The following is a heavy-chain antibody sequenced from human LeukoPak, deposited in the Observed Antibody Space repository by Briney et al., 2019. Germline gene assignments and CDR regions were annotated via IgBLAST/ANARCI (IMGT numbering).Heavy chain of an antibody. D-gene: IGHD5-18*01. V-gene: IGHV4-39*01. CDR1: GGSISSSSYY. J-gene: IGHJ4*02. Sequence: PSETLSLTCTVSGGSISSSSYYWGWIRQPPGKGLEWIGSIYYSGSTYYNPSLKSRVTISVDTSKNQSSLKLSSVTAADTAVYYCARHGGYGLLRDVDTAMVYWGQGTLVTVSS. CDR3: ARHGGYGLLRDVDTAMVY. CDR2: IYYSGST.